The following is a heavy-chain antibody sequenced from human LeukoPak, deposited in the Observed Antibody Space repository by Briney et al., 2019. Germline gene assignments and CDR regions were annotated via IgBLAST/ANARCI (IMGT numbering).Heavy chain of an antibody. V-gene: IGHV3-7*05. J-gene: IGHJ4*02. Sequence: GGSLRLSCAASGFTFSSYWMSWVRQAPGKGLEWVANIKQDGSEKYYVDSVKGRFTISRDNAKNSLYLQMNSLRAEDTAVYYCARVLIAVAGRPFDYWGQGTLVTVSS. CDR2: IKQDGSEK. CDR3: ARVLIAVAGRPFDY. CDR1: GFTFSSYW. D-gene: IGHD6-19*01.